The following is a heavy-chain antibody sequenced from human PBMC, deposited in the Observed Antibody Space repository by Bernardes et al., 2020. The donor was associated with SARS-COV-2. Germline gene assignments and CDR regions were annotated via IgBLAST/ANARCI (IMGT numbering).Heavy chain of an antibody. CDR2: KKGVGSKR. Sequence: GGSLRLSCAASGFTFSSYWMSWVRQAPGKGLEWLANKKGVGSKRAPGASVGGGFTISRDNAKTSLYLQMNSLRADDTAVYYCAREEEETPVYGAPYNWFDPWGQGTLVTVSS. CDR3: AREEEETPVYGAPYNWFDP. V-gene: IGHV3-7*01. J-gene: IGHJ5*02. D-gene: IGHD3-10*01. CDR1: GFTFSSYW.